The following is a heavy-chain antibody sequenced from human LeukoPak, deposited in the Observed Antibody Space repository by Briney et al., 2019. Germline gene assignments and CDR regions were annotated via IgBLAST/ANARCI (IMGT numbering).Heavy chain of an antibody. V-gene: IGHV3-7*01. CDR1: GFTFSSYW. CDR3: ASQYGSGSYFHPNWFDP. J-gene: IGHJ5*02. D-gene: IGHD3-10*01. Sequence: GGSLRLSCAASGFTFSSYWMSWVRQAPGKGLEWVANIKQDGSEKYYVDSVKGRFTISRDNSKNTLYLQMNSLRAEDTAVYYCASQYGSGSYFHPNWFDPWGQGTLVTVSS. CDR2: IKQDGSEK.